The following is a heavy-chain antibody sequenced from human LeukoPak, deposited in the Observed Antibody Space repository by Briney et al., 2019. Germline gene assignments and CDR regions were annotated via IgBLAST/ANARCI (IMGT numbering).Heavy chain of an antibody. CDR2: INPSGGST. J-gene: IGHJ3*02. Sequence: ASVKASCKASGYTFTSYYMHWVRQAPGQGLEWMGIINPSGGSTSYAQKFQGRVTMTRDTSTSTVYMELSSLRSEDTAVYYCARLEHSSGWLVDAFDIWGQGTMVTVSS. CDR1: GYTFTSYY. V-gene: IGHV1-46*01. D-gene: IGHD6-19*01. CDR3: ARLEHSSGWLVDAFDI.